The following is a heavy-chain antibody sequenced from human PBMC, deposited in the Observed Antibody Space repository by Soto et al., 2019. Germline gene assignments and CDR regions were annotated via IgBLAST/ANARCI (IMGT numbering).Heavy chain of an antibody. D-gene: IGHD1-26*01. J-gene: IGHJ4*02. CDR3: ARDGGRHSGGIDY. Sequence: QVQLVQSGAEAKKPGSSVKVSCKASGGTFSSYSINWVRQAPGQGLEWMGEIIPIFGTANYVQKFQGRVTITADESTSTAYMELSGLRSEDTAVYYCARDGGRHSGGIDYWGQGTLVTVSS. CDR1: GGTFSSYS. V-gene: IGHV1-69*01. CDR2: IIPIFGTA.